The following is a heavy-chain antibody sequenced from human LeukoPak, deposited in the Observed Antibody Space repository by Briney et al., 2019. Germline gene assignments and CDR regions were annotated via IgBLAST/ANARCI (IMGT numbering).Heavy chain of an antibody. D-gene: IGHD6-13*01. V-gene: IGHV3-48*03. CDR3: ARCVAAAGGENWFDP. CDR2: ISSSGSTI. Sequence: GGSLRLSCAASGFTFSSYEMNWVRQAPGKGLEWVSYISSSGSTIYYADSVKGRFTISRDNAKNSLYLQMNSLRAEDTAVYYCARCVAAAGGENWFDPWGQGTLVIVSS. CDR1: GFTFSSYE. J-gene: IGHJ5*02.